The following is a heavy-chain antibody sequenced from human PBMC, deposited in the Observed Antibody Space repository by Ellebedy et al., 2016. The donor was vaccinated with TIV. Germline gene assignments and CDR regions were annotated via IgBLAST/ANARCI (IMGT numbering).Heavy chain of an antibody. D-gene: IGHD3-10*01. Sequence: PGGSLRLSCKASGFSFSDYYMSWIRQSPGQGLEWVAFINSGATDIYYADSVQGRFTISRDNAISSLSLHMNNLRAEDTAVYYCARGGPKVRGYWGGASDYWGQGTLVTVSS. CDR1: GFSFSDYY. CDR2: INSGATDI. V-gene: IGHV3-11*04. J-gene: IGHJ4*02. CDR3: ARGGPKVRGYWGGASDY.